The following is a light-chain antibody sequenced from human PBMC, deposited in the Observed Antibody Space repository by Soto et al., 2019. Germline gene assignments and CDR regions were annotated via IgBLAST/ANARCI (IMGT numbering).Light chain of an antibody. J-gene: IGKJ1*01. CDR2: DAS. CDR3: QQYKSYSQWT. V-gene: IGKV1-5*01. CDR1: QSVSRW. Sequence: DIQMTQSPSSVSASVGDTVTITCRASQSVSRWLAWYQHKPGKAPDLLIYDASSLESGVPSRFSGSGSGTEFTLTISSLQADDSATYYCQQYKSYSQWTLGQGTKVDIK.